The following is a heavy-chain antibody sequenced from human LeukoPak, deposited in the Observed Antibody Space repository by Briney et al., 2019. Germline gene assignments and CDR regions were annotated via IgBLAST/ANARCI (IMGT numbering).Heavy chain of an antibody. CDR2: IYTSGST. Sequence: SSETLSLTCTVSGGSTSSYYWSWIRQPAGKGLEWIGRIYTSGSTNYNPSLKSRVTMSVDTSKNQFSLKLSSVTAADTAVYYCARNAIYGSGSYYAPYYYYYYMDVWGKGTTVTVSS. CDR3: ARNAIYGSGSYYAPYYYYYYMDV. V-gene: IGHV4-4*07. D-gene: IGHD3-10*01. J-gene: IGHJ6*03. CDR1: GGSTSSYY.